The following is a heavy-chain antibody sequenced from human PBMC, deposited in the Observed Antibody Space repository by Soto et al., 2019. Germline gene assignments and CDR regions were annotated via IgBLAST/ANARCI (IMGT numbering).Heavy chain of an antibody. Sequence: GGSLRLSCAASGFTFDDYGMSWVRQAPGKGLEWVSGINWNGGSTGYADSVKGRFTISRDNAKNSLYLQMNSLRAEDTALYHCARAYSPRSGYYNFGYYYMDVWGKGTTVTVSS. CDR2: INWNGGST. CDR1: GFTFDDYG. CDR3: ARAYSPRSGYYNFGYYYMDV. J-gene: IGHJ6*03. V-gene: IGHV3-20*01. D-gene: IGHD3-3*01.